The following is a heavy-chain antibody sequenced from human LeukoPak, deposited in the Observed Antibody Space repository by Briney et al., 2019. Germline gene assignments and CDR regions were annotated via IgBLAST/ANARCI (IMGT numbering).Heavy chain of an antibody. CDR1: GFTFSTYW. CDR3: ARVSSGYDFYMDV. D-gene: IGHD6-6*01. CDR2: IKQDGSKI. V-gene: IGHV3-7*01. J-gene: IGHJ6*03. Sequence: GGSLRLSCAASGFTFSTYWMSWVRQAPGKGLEWVANIKQDGSKIYYVDSVKGRFTISRDNAKNSLYLQMNNLRAEDTAVYYCARVSSGYDFYMDVWGKGTTVTVSS.